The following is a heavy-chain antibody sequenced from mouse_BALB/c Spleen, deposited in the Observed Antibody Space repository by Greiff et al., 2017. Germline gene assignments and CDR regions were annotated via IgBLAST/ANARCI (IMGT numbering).Heavy chain of an antibody. J-gene: IGHJ2*01. Sequence: EVHLVESGGGLVKPGGSLKLSCAASGFTFSSYAMSWVRQTPEKRLEWVATISSGGSYTYYPDSVKGRFTISRDNAKNTLYLQMSSLRSEDTAMYYCARHEASFYFDYWGQGTTLTVSS. CDR2: ISSGGSYT. CDR1: GFTFSSYA. CDR3: ARHEASFYFDY. V-gene: IGHV5-9-3*01. D-gene: IGHD6-1*01.